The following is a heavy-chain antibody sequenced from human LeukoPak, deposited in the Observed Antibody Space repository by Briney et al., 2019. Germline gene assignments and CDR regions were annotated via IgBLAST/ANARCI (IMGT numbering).Heavy chain of an antibody. CDR2: IFPCDSSI. CDR3: AGHTRDYYCGWGSYYNDY. J-gene: IGHJ4*02. Sequence: GEPLKISCKGSGYNFTSYWFGWVGRLPGKGREWRGMIFPCDSSIRYNPSFRGQVTISVDKSISHVYLKWSTLKASDTAMYYCAGHTRDYYCGWGSYYNDYLGQGSLVTLP. CDR1: GYNFTSYW. V-gene: IGHV5-51*01. D-gene: IGHD3-10*01.